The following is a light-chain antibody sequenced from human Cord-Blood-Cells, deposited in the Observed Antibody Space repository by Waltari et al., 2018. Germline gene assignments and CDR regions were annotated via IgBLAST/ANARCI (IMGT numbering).Light chain of an antibody. CDR3: QQYNNWPPVYT. CDR1: QSVSSN. CDR2: GAS. J-gene: IGKJ2*01. V-gene: IGKV3-15*01. Sequence: IVMTQSPATLSVSPGERATLSCRASQSVSSNLAWYQQKPGQAPRLLIYGASTRATGIPARFSGSVSGTEFTLTISSLQSEDFAVYYCQQYNNWPPVYTFGQGTKLEIK.